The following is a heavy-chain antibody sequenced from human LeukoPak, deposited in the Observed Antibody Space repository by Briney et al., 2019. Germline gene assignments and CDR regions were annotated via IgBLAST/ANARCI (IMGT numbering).Heavy chain of an antibody. V-gene: IGHV1-69*13. Sequence: GASVKVSCKASGGTFSSYAISWVRQAPGQGLEWMGGIIPIFGTANYAQKFQGRVTITADESTSTAYMELSSLRSEDTAVYYCARPALYYYDCSGYTLDYWGQGTLVTVSS. CDR3: ARPALYYYDCSGYTLDY. J-gene: IGHJ4*02. CDR1: GGTFSSYA. D-gene: IGHD3-22*01. CDR2: IIPIFGTA.